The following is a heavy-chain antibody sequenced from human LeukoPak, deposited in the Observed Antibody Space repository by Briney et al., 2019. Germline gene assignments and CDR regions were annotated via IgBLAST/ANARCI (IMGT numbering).Heavy chain of an antibody. Sequence: ASVKVSCKASGYTFTSYDFNWVRQATGQRPEWMGWMSPNSGDTGYAQKFQDRVTMTRNTSISTAYMELSSLRSDDTAVYYCARDVSGAGDYWGQGTLVTVSS. CDR3: ARDVSGAGDY. CDR2: MSPNSGDT. CDR1: GYTFTSYD. V-gene: IGHV1-8*01. J-gene: IGHJ4*02. D-gene: IGHD3-10*01.